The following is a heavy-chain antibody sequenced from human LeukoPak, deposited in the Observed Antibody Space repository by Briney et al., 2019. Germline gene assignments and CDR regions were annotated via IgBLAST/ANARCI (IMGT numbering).Heavy chain of an antibody. V-gene: IGHV3-11*01. CDR2: ISRSGSTK. J-gene: IGHJ6*03. CDR1: GFTFSDYN. D-gene: IGHD2-15*01. CDR3: ARVLRYCSGGNCYSGGLGYMDV. Sequence: GGTLRLSCAASGFTFSDYNMRWIRQAPGKGLEWVSSISRSGSTKYYADSVKGRFTISRDNAKNSLFLQMNSLRAEDTAVYYCARVLRYCSGGNCYSGGLGYMDVWGKGTTVTISS.